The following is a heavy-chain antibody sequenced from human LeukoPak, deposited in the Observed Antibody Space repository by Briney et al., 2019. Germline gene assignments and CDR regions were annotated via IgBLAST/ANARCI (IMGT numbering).Heavy chain of an antibody. D-gene: IGHD6-19*01. Sequence: PGGSLRLSCAASGFTFSSYWMHWVRQAPGKGLVWVSRINSDGSSTSYADSVKGRFTISRDNAKNTLYLQMNSLRAEDTAVYYCARGVGVRGWPLDYWGQGTLVTVSS. CDR3: ARGVGVRGWPLDY. J-gene: IGHJ4*02. CDR1: GFTFSSYW. V-gene: IGHV3-74*01. CDR2: INSDGSST.